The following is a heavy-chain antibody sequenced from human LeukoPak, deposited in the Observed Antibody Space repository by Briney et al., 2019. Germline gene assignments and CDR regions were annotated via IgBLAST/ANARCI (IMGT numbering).Heavy chain of an antibody. V-gene: IGHV1-24*01. CDR3: ATDLRFLEWLSGGVGWFDP. J-gene: IGHJ5*02. Sequence: ASVKVSCKVSGYTLTELSMHWVRQAPGKGLEWMGGFDPEDGETIYAQKFQGRVTMTEDTSTDTAYMEPSSLRSEDTAVYYCATDLRFLEWLSGGVGWFDPWGQGTLVTVSS. CDR2: FDPEDGET. D-gene: IGHD3-3*01. CDR1: GYTLTELS.